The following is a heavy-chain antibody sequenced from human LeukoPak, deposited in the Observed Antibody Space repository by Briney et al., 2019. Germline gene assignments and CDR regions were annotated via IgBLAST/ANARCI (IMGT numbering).Heavy chain of an antibody. V-gene: IGHV3-23*01. CDR2: ISGSGGST. Sequence: GGSLRLSCAASGFTFSSYDMTWVRQAPGKGLEWVSRISGSGGSTYYADSVKGRFTLSRDNSKNTLYLQMNSLGAEDTAVYYCATPYDSSGYWSYYYYGMDVWGQGTTVTVSS. J-gene: IGHJ6*02. CDR3: ATPYDSSGYWSYYYYGMDV. D-gene: IGHD3-22*01. CDR1: GFTFSSYD.